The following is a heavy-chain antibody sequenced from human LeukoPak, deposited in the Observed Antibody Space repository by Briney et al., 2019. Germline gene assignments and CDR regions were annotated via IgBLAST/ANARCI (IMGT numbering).Heavy chain of an antibody. CDR3: ARDLSGWLRFSDY. CDR2: INPNSGGT. J-gene: IGHJ4*02. Sequence: ASVKVSCKASGYTFTSYGISWVRQAPGQGLEWMGWINPNSGGTNYAQKFQGRVTMTRDTSISTAYMELSRLRSDDTAVYYCARDLSGWLRFSDYWGQGTLVTVSS. V-gene: IGHV1-2*02. CDR1: GYTFTSYG. D-gene: IGHD5-12*01.